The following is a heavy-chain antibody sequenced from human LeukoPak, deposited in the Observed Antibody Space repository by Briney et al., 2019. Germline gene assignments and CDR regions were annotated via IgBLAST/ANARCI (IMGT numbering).Heavy chain of an antibody. Sequence: ASVKVSCEASGYTFTSYGISWVRQAPGQGLEWMGWISAYNGNTNYAQKLQGRVTMTTDTSTSTAYMELRSLRSDDTAVYYCARDGDLLWFGELFHSFDPWGQGTLVTVSS. CDR1: GYTFTSYG. CDR2: ISAYNGNT. J-gene: IGHJ5*02. CDR3: ARDGDLLWFGELFHSFDP. V-gene: IGHV1-18*01. D-gene: IGHD3-10*01.